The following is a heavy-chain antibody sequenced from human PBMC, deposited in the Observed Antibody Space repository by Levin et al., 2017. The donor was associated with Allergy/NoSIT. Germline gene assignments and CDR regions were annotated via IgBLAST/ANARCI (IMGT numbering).Heavy chain of an antibody. CDR2: ISDDGSKK. CDR3: AKVRRELVIATDAFDI. D-gene: IGHD3-9*01. V-gene: IGHV3-30*18. CDR1: GFAFSSYG. J-gene: IGHJ3*02. Sequence: WGSLRLSCVVSGFAFSSYGMHWVRQAPGKGLEWVAGISDDGSKKYSADSVKGRFTISRDNFKNTLYLQMNSLRVEDTAVYYCAKVRRELVIATDAFDIWGPGTMVTVSS.